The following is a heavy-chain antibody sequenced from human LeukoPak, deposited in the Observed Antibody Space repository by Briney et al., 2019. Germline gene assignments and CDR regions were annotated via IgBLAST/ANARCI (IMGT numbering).Heavy chain of an antibody. V-gene: IGHV1-8*03. J-gene: IGHJ6*03. CDR1: GYAFTSYD. CDR2: MNPNSGNT. CDR3: ARGTYCSGGSCYEPLGVGPPDYYYYYMDV. D-gene: IGHD2-15*01. Sequence: GASVKVSCKASGYAFTSYDINWVRQATGQGLEWMGWMNPNSGNTGYAQKFQGRVTITRNTSISTAYMELSSLRSEDTAVYYCARGTYCSGGSCYEPLGVGPPDYYYYYMDVWGKGTTVTVSS.